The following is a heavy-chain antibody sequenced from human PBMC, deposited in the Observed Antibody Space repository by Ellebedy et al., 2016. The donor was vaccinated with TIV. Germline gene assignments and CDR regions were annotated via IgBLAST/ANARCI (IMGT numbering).Heavy chain of an antibody. CDR1: GYTFTSYG. Sequence: ALVKVSCXASGYTFTSYGISWVRQAPGQGLEWMGWISAYNGNTNYAQKLQGRVTMTTDTSTSTAYMELRSLRSDDTAVYYCARGNPGQWLVRAAIMPGGLDDWGQGTLVTVSS. CDR2: ISAYNGNT. CDR3: ARGNPGQWLVRAAIMPGGLDD. D-gene: IGHD2-2*02. J-gene: IGHJ4*02. V-gene: IGHV1-18*01.